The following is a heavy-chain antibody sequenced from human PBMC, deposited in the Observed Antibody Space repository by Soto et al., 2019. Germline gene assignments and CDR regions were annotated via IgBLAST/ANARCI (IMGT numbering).Heavy chain of an antibody. CDR3: ARGKGAGAATAIEY. D-gene: IGHD1-26*01. CDR1: GFTVSSNY. V-gene: IGHV3-53*01. Sequence: PGGSLRLSCAASGFTVSSNYMSWVRQAPGKGLEWVSVIYSGGSTYYADSVKGRFTISRDNSKNTLSLQMNSLRAEDTAVYYCARGKGAGAATAIEYWGQGTLVTVSS. CDR2: IYSGGST. J-gene: IGHJ4*02.